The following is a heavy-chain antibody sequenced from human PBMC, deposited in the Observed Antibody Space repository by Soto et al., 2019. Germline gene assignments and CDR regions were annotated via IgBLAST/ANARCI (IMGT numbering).Heavy chain of an antibody. CDR1: GGTFSSYA. J-gene: IGHJ6*02. CDR3: ARAGYSSSLVFGYYYGMDV. CDR2: IIPIFGTA. Sequence: SVKVSCKASGGTFSSYAISWVRQAPGQGLEWMGGIIPIFGTANYAQKFQGRVTITADESTSTADMELSSLRSEDTAVYYCARAGYSSSLVFGYYYGMDVWGQGTTVTVSS. D-gene: IGHD6-13*01. V-gene: IGHV1-69*13.